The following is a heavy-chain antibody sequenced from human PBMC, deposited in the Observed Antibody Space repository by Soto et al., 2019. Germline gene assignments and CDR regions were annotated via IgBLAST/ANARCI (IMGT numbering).Heavy chain of an antibody. CDR3: TSAGAYYGDRRDIGY. J-gene: IGHJ4*02. D-gene: IGHD4-17*01. CDR2: ISAYNGNT. Sequence: QVQLVQSGAEVKKPGASVRVSCKTSGYTFSSFGITWVRQAPGQGLEWMGWISAYNGNTKYAQKLPGRVTMTTDTSTSTACMEVRSLTSDERGVYYCTSAGAYYGDRRDIGYWGQGTLLTVSS. V-gene: IGHV1-18*01. CDR1: GYTFSSFG.